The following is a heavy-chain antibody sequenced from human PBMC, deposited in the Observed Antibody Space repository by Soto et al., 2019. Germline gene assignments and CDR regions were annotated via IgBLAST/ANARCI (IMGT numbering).Heavy chain of an antibody. D-gene: IGHD2-8*01. J-gene: IGHJ4*02. Sequence: SETLSLTCAVSGGSLSSSSWWSWVRQPPGKTLEWLGEIFYSGSTKYNPSLNSRVTISADQSKNDFSLRLSSVTAADTAVYYCVHHGGVPYYHDFWGQGRLVTVSS. CDR1: GGSLSSSSW. CDR3: VHHGGVPYYHDF. V-gene: IGHV4-4*02. CDR2: IFYSGST.